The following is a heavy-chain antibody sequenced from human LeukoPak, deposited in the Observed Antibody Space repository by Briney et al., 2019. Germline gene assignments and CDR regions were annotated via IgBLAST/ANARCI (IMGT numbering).Heavy chain of an antibody. Sequence: SETLSLTCTVSGGSISSSSYYWGWIRQPPGKGLEWIGIIYYSGITSYNPSLKSRVTISADTSKNQFSLKLSSVTAADTAVYYCARDPHDYGGNRIFDYWGQGTLVTVSS. J-gene: IGHJ4*02. D-gene: IGHD4-23*01. CDR3: ARDPHDYGGNRIFDY. V-gene: IGHV4-39*07. CDR2: IYYSGIT. CDR1: GGSISSSSYY.